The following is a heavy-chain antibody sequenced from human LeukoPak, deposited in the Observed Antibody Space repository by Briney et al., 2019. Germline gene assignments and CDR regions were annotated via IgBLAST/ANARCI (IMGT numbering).Heavy chain of an antibody. CDR2: IYSGGST. D-gene: IGHD7-27*01. CDR1: GFTFSSYA. CDR3: ASRKLGNDY. V-gene: IGHV3-23*03. J-gene: IGHJ4*02. Sequence: SGGSLRLSCAASGFTFSSYAMSWVRQAPGKGLEWVSIIYSGGSTNYADSVKGRFTISRDNSKNTLYLQMNSLRAEDTAVYYCASRKLGNDYWGQGTLVTVSS.